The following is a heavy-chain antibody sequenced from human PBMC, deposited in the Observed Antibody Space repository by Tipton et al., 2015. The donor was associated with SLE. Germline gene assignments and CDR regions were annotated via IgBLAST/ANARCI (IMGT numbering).Heavy chain of an antibody. J-gene: IGHJ4*02. Sequence: TLSLTCTVSGGSISSSSYYWGWIRQPPGKGLEWLGTIYHSGTTYYNPSLKSRLTLSIDTSKNQFSLKLSSVTAADTAVYYCARFSAGTGTYSFDYWGQGVLVTVSS. V-gene: IGHV4-39*07. CDR3: ARFSAGTGTYSFDY. D-gene: IGHD3-10*01. CDR1: GGSISSSSYY. CDR2: IYHSGTT.